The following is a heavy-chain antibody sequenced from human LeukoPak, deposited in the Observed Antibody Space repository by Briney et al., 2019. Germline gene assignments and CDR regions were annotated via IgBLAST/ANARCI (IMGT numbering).Heavy chain of an antibody. Sequence: PSETLSLTSSVSGGSITSYYWSWIRQPPGKGLEWIGHVSDGGRTNYSPSLRSRVSISVDTSKNQFSLKLNSVTAADTAVYFCARASTTFDDWGQGTLVTVSS. CDR3: ARASTTFDD. J-gene: IGHJ4*02. CDR2: VSDGGRT. V-gene: IGHV4-59*01. CDR1: GGSITSYY. D-gene: IGHD1-14*01.